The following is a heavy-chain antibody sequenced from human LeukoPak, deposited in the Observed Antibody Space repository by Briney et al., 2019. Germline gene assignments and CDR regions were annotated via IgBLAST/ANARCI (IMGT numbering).Heavy chain of an antibody. D-gene: IGHD3-10*01. CDR3: AKASVWTMVRVVSYFDE. Sequence: HPGGSLRLSCAASGFTFSSYGMTWVRQAPGKGLEWVSGISGSGDNTWYGDSVKGRVTISRDNSKKTVDLQMHSLRAEDTAVYYCAKASVWTMVRVVSYFDEWGQGIQVTVSS. CDR2: ISGSGDNT. CDR1: GFTFSSYG. J-gene: IGHJ4*02. V-gene: IGHV3-23*01.